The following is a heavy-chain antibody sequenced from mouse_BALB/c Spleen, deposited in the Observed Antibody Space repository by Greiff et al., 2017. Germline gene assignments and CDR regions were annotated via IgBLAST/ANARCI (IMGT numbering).Heavy chain of an antibody. Sequence: EVKLMESGGGLVKPGGSLKLSCAASGFTFSSYAMSWVRQSPEKRLEWVAEISSGGSYTYYPDTVTGRFTISRDNAKNTLYLEMSSLRSEDTAMYYCARAPFITTVVESPWYFDVWGAGTTVTVSS. CDR2: ISSGGSYT. V-gene: IGHV5-9-4*01. D-gene: IGHD1-1*01. CDR3: ARAPFITTVVESPWYFDV. CDR1: GFTFSSYA. J-gene: IGHJ1*01.